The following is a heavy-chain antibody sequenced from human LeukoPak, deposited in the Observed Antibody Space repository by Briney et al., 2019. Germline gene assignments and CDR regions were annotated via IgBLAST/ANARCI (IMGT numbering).Heavy chain of an antibody. J-gene: IGHJ3*02. V-gene: IGHV3-30-3*01. CDR2: ISYDGSNK. D-gene: IGHD6-13*01. Sequence: QPGRSLRLSCAASGFTFSSYAMHWVRQAPGKGLEWVAVISYDGSNKYYADSVKGRFTISRDNSKNTLYLQMNSLRAEDTAVYYCARPQQLGDAFDIWGQGTMVTVSS. CDR1: GFTFSSYA. CDR3: ARPQQLGDAFDI.